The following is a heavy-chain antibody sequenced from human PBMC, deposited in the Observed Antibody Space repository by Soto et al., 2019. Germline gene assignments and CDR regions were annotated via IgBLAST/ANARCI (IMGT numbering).Heavy chain of an antibody. CDR2: ISHTGDT. CDR1: DASVWSDSYF. D-gene: IGHD1-26*01. CDR3: ARIVVGVTVDL. V-gene: IGHV4-61*01. J-gene: IGHJ4*02. Sequence: SETLSLTCTVSDASVWSDSYFWTWVRQPPGKGLEWIAYISHTGDTNYNPSLKSRVTISIDTSRNQFSLTVTSVTAADTAVYFCARIVVGVTVDLWGQGSLVTVSS.